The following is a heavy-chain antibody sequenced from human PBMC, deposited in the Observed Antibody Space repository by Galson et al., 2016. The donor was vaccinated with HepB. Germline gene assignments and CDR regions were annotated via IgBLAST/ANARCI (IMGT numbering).Heavy chain of an antibody. D-gene: IGHD2-8*01. Sequence: SETLSLTCGVFGGSLSGYYWSWIRQSPGKGLEWIGEVYQSGSTNYNSSLKSRVTISVDMSSNQFSLKMYSVTAADTAVYYCARAPCWDGVCFNDYYYGMDVWGQGTTVTVS. CDR3: ARAPCWDGVCFNDYYYGMDV. CDR2: VYQSGST. J-gene: IGHJ6*02. V-gene: IGHV4-34*01. CDR1: GGSLSGYY.